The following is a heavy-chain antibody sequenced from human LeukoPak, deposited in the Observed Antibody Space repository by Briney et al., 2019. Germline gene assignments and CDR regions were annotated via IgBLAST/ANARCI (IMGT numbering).Heavy chain of an antibody. Sequence: ASVKVSCKASGYTFTSYYMHWVRQATGQGLEWMGWMNPNSGNTGYAQKFQGRVTMTRNTSISTAYMELSSLRSEDTAVYYCARGWMRQQLVVYWGQGTLVTVSS. J-gene: IGHJ4*02. D-gene: IGHD6-13*01. CDR1: GYTFTSYY. V-gene: IGHV1-8*01. CDR2: MNPNSGNT. CDR3: ARGWMRQQLVVY.